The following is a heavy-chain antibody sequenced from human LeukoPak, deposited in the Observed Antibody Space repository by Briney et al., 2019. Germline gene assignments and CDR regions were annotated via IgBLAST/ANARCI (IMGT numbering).Heavy chain of an antibody. CDR2: INPNSGGT. J-gene: IGHJ4*02. CDR1: GYTFTGYY. V-gene: IGHV1-2*02. CDR3: ARVALGGSGYFDY. D-gene: IGHD3-22*01. Sequence: GASVKVSCKASGYTFTGYYMHWVRQAPGQGLEWMGWINPNSGGTNYAQKFQGRVTMTRDTSISTAYMELSRLRSDDAAVYYCARVALGGSGYFDYWGQGTLVTVSS.